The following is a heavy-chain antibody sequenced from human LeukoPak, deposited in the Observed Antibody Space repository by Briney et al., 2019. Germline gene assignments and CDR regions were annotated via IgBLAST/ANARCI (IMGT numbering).Heavy chain of an antibody. CDR1: GGSISSGSYY. CDR3: AAGKDSSANT. D-gene: IGHD3-22*01. CDR2: IYTSGST. Sequence: SETLSLTCTVSGGSISSGSYYWSWIRQPAGKGLEWIGRIYTSGSTNYNPSLKSRVTISADTSKNQFSLKLNSVTAADTAVYYCAAGKDSSANTWGQGTPVTVSS. V-gene: IGHV4-61*02. J-gene: IGHJ5*02.